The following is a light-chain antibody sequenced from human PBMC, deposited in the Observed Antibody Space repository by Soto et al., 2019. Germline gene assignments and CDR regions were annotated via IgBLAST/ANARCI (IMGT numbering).Light chain of an antibody. Sequence: IQLTQSPSSLSASVGDRVTITCRASQGISSYLAWYQQKPGKVPKLLISAASTLQSGVPSRFSGSGSGTDFTLTISNLQPEDFATYYCQQLKRYPLSFGGGTKVEIK. CDR3: QQLKRYPLS. CDR1: QGISSY. V-gene: IGKV1-9*01. J-gene: IGKJ4*01. CDR2: AAS.